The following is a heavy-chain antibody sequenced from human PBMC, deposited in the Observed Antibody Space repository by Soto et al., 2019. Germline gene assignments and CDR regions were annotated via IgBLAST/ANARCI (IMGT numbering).Heavy chain of an antibody. D-gene: IGHD4-4*01. CDR1: GGSISSYY. CDR3: ARVMKGYDYSNYALNPHYYYYYYMDV. J-gene: IGHJ6*03. V-gene: IGHV4-59*01. CDR2: IYYSGST. Sequence: SETLSLTCTVSGGSISSYYWSWIRQPPGKGLEWIGYIYYSGSTNYNPSLKSRVTISVDTAKNQFSLKLSSVTAADTAVYYCARVMKGYDYSNYALNPHYYYYYYMDVWGKGTTVTVSS.